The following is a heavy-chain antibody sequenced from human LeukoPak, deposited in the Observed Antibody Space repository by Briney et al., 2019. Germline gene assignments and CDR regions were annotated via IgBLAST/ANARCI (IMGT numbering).Heavy chain of an antibody. V-gene: IGHV4-34*01. Sequence: SETLSLTCAVYGGSFSGYYWSWIRQPPGKGLEWIGEINHSGSTNYNPSLKSRVTVSVDTSKNQFSLKLSSVTAADTAVYYCARGLWAGVYYYDSSGYFNFDYWGQGTLVTVSS. D-gene: IGHD3-22*01. CDR2: INHSGST. CDR1: GGSFSGYY. J-gene: IGHJ4*02. CDR3: ARGLWAGVYYYDSSGYFNFDY.